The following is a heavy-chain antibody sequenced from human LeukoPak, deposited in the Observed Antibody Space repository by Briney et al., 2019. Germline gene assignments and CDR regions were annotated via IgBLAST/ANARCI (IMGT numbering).Heavy chain of an antibody. D-gene: IGHD1-7*01. V-gene: IGHV1-69*01. Sequence: SVKVSCKASGGTFGSYGISWVRQPPGQGLEWMGGIIPSYGTSNYAQKFQGRVTITAGASTSTAYMELSSLRSDDTAVYYCARFGRPTGTTSRRPLNSMYYNHGMDVWGQGTTVTVSS. CDR2: IIPSYGTS. CDR3: ARFGRPTGTTSRRPLNSMYYNHGMDV. J-gene: IGHJ6*02. CDR1: GGTFGSYG.